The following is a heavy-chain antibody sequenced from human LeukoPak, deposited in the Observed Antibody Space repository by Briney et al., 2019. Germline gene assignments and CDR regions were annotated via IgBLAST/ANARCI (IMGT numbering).Heavy chain of an antibody. V-gene: IGHV3-30*02. CDR1: GFIFSNYG. Sequence: GGSLRLSCAASGFIFSNYGMHWVRQAPGKGLEWVAFIRFDGSNKYYADSVKGRFTISRDNSKNTLYLQMNSLRAEDTAVYYCARDHPYSNYLDYWGQGTLVTVSS. CDR3: ARDHPYSNYLDY. D-gene: IGHD4-11*01. CDR2: IRFDGSNK. J-gene: IGHJ4*02.